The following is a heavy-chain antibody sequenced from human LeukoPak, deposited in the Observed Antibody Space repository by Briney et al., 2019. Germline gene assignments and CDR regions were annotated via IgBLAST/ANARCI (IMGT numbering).Heavy chain of an antibody. CDR2: IYPGDSDT. V-gene: IGHV5-51*01. CDR1: GYSFTSYW. J-gene: IGHJ4*02. D-gene: IGHD6-6*01. CDR3: ATTLGGGSSSSRLRGFFDY. Sequence: GESLKISCKGSGYSFTSYWIGWVRQMPGKGLEWVGIIYPGDSDTRYSPSFQGQVTISADKSISTAYLQWSSLKASDTAMYYCATTLGGGSSSSRLRGFFDYWGQGTLVTVSS.